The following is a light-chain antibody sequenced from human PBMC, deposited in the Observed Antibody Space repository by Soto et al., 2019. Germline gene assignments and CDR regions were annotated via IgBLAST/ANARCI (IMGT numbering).Light chain of an antibody. J-gene: IGKJ4*01. CDR1: QSVSSN. CDR2: GAS. CDR3: QQYNNWPR. Sequence: EIVLTQSPGTLSLSPGERATPSCRASQSVSSNYITWYQQKPGQAPRLLIYGASTRATGIPARFSGSGSGTEFTLTISSLQSEDFAVYYCQQYNNWPRFGGGTKVDI. V-gene: IGKV3D-15*01.